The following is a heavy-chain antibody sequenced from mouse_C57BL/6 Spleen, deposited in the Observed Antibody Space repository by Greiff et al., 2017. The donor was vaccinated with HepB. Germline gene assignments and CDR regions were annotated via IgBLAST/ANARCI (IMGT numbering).Heavy chain of an antibody. CDR1: GYSITSGYY. D-gene: IGHD3-2*02. J-gene: IGHJ2*01. CDR3: AREIDSSGQYYFDY. CDR2: ISYDGSN. Sequence: EVKLVESGPGLVKPSQSLSLTCSVTGYSITSGYYWNWIRQFPGNKLEWMGYISYDGSNNYNPSLKNRISITRDTSKNQFFLKLNSVTTEDTATYYCAREIDSSGQYYFDYWGQGTTLTVSS. V-gene: IGHV3-6*01.